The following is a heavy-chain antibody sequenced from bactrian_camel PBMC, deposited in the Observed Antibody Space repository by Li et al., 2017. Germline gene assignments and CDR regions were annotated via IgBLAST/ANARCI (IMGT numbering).Heavy chain of an antibody. CDR3: AAVRSWYPGTCHQKEADGHY. V-gene: IGHV3S53*01. Sequence: HVQLVESGGGSVQAGGSLRLSCVVSNYSPRYMGWFRQAPGKEREGVAAIDRDGSTRFADSVRGRFTISKGNARNTLYLQMNNLRPEDTAMYHCAAVRSWYPGTCHQKEADGHYRGQGTQVTVS. J-gene: IGHJ4*01. CDR1: NYSPRY. D-gene: IGHD5*01. CDR2: IDRDGST.